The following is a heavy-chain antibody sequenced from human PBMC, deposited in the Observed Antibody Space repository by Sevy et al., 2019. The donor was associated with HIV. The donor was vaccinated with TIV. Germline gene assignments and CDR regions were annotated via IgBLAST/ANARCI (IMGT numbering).Heavy chain of an antibody. V-gene: IGHV3-11*06. CDR1: GFTFSDYY. J-gene: IGHJ4*02. D-gene: IGHD3-10*01. Sequence: GGSLRLSCAASGFTFSDYYMSWIRQAPGKGLEWDSYICSSSSYTNYADSVKGRFTISRDNAKNSLYLQMNSLRAEDTAVYYCVRVQRFGELLFDYWGQGTLVTVSS. CDR3: VRVQRFGELLFDY. CDR2: ICSSSSYT.